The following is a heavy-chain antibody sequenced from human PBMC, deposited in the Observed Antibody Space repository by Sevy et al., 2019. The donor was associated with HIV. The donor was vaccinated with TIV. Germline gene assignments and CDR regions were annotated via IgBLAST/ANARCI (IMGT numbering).Heavy chain of an antibody. V-gene: IGHV7-4-1*02. D-gene: IGHD2-2*01. CDR1: GYTFTSYA. J-gene: IGHJ5*02. CDR3: ARGYCSSTSCYAVWFDP. CDR2: INTNTGNP. Sequence: ASVKVSCKASGYTFTSYAMNWVRQAPGQGLEWMGWINTNTGNPTYAQGFTGRFVFSLDTSVSTAYLQISSLKAEDTAVYYCARGYCSSTSCYAVWFDPWGQGTLVTVSS.